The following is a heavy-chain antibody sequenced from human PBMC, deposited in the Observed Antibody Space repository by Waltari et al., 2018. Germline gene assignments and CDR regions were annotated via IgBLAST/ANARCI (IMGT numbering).Heavy chain of an antibody. Sequence: EVQLVESGGGLIQPGGSLSLSCAASGFTVRSNYLTWVRQAPGKGVEWVSLIYSGGTTSYADSVKGRFTISRDNSKNTLYLQMNSLRAEDTAVYYCARDRFLRDWGQGTLVTVSS. V-gene: IGHV3-66*03. D-gene: IGHD3-3*01. CDR2: IYSGGTT. CDR1: GFTVRSNY. CDR3: ARDRFLRD. J-gene: IGHJ4*02.